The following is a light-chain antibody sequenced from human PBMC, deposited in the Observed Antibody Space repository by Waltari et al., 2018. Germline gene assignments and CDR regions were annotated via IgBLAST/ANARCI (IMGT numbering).Light chain of an antibody. CDR3: CSYAGGYSWV. J-gene: IGLJ3*02. Sequence: QSALTQPRSVSGSPGQSVTISCTGTSSDVGGYNYVSWYQQHPVKAPNLMIYDVSKRPSGVLYPFSGSKSGNTASLTISGLQAEDEADYYCCSYAGGYSWVFGGGTKLTFL. CDR2: DVS. V-gene: IGLV2-11*01. CDR1: SSDVGGYNY.